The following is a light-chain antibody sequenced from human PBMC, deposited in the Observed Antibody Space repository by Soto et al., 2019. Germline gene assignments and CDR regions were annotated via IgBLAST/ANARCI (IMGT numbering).Light chain of an antibody. V-gene: IGKV4-1*01. J-gene: IGKJ1*01. CDR2: WAS. CDR3: QQYYITPPT. Sequence: DIVMTQSPDSLAVSLGERATINCKSSQSVLYSSNNKNYLAWYQQKPGQPPKLPIYWASTRESGVPDRFSGSGSVTDFTLTISSLQAADVAVYYCQQYYITPPTFGQGTKVEIK. CDR1: QSVLYSSNNKNY.